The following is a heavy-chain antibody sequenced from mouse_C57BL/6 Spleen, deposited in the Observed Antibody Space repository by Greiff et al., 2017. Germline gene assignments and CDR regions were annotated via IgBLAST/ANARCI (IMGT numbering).Heavy chain of an antibody. CDR3: ARAPHLLGAMDY. CDR2: IWSDGST. CDR1: GFSLTSYG. D-gene: IGHD1-1*01. J-gene: IGHJ4*01. V-gene: IGHV2-6*03. Sequence: QVQLKESGPGLVAPSQSLSITCTDSGFSLTSYGVHWVRQPPGKGLEWLVVIWSDGSTTYNSALKSRLSISKDNSKSQVFLKMNSLQTDDTAMYXCARAPHLLGAMDYWGQGTSVTVSS.